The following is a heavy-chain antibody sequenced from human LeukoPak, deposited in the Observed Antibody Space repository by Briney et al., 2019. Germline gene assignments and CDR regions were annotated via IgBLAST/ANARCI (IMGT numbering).Heavy chain of an antibody. Sequence: GGSLRLSCAASGFTFHSYAMIWVRQAPGKGVEWVSDISGSGGSTYYADSVMGRLTISRDNSKNTPYLQMNSLRAEDTAVYYCAKDRRNYNYYMDVWGKGTKVTVS. CDR3: AKDRRNYNYYMDV. V-gene: IGHV3-23*01. J-gene: IGHJ6*03. CDR2: ISGSGGST. CDR1: GFTFHSYA.